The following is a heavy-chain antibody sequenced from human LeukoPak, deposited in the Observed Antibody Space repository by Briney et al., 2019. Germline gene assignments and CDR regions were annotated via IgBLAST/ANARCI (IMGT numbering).Heavy chain of an antibody. CDR2: IYHSGST. CDR3: YIVVVPAAILYYFDY. V-gene: IGHV4-38-2*02. J-gene: IGHJ4*02. D-gene: IGHD2-2*01. Sequence: SETLSLTCTVSGYSISSGYYRGWIRQPPGEGLEWIGSIYHSGSTYYNPSLKSRVTISVDTSKNQFSLKLSSVTAADTAVYYCYIVVVPAAILYYFDYWGQGTLVTVSS. CDR1: GYSISSGYY.